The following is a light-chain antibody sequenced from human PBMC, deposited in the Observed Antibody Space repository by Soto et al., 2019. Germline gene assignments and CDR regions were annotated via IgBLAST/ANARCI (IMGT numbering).Light chain of an antibody. Sequence: DIQMTQSPSTLSASVGDRVTITCRASESISSWLAWYQQKPGKAPKLLIYKASTLESGVPSRFSGSGSGTEFTLTISGLQPDDVATYYCQQYNSYSWTFGQGTQVEIK. CDR1: ESISSW. CDR3: QQYNSYSWT. V-gene: IGKV1-5*03. CDR2: KAS. J-gene: IGKJ1*01.